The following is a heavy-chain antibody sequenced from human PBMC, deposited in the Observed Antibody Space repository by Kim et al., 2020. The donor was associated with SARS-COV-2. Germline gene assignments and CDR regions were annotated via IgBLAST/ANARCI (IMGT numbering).Heavy chain of an antibody. CDR3: AREGSSIGALIGY. Sequence: GGSLRLSCAASGFTFSTYWMSWVRQAPGKGLEWLANIKQDGSEIYYVDSVKGRFTISRDNAKNSLFLQMNSLRAEDTAVYYCAREGSSIGALIGYWGQGTLVTVSS. D-gene: IGHD6-6*01. CDR2: IKQDGSEI. J-gene: IGHJ4*02. V-gene: IGHV3-7*01. CDR1: GFTFSTYW.